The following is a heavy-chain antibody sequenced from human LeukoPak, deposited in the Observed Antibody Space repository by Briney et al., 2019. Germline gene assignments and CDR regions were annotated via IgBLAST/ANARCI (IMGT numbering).Heavy chain of an antibody. CDR1: GFTVSSNY. CDR2: IYSGGST. D-gene: IGHD3-10*01. J-gene: IGHJ6*03. CDR3: ARGSGSYRTPYYYMDV. Sequence: GGSLRLSCAASGFTVSSNYMSWVRQGPGKGLECVSVIYSGGSTYYADSVKVRFTISRDNSKNTQYRQMNSLRAEDTAVYYCARGSGSYRTPYYYMDVWGTGTTVTVSS. V-gene: IGHV3-53*01.